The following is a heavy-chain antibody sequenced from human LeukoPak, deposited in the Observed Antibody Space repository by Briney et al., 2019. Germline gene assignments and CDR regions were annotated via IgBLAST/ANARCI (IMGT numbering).Heavy chain of an antibody. CDR3: ARGDSSGVPDY. J-gene: IGHJ4*02. CDR2: ISHSGSNL. CDR1: GFTFSDSF. Sequence: GGSLRLSCAASGFTFSDSFMNWIRQAPGKGLEWLSYISHSGSNLDYAEPVRGRCTISRDNANHSLYLQINSLRAEDTAVYYCARGDSSGVPDYWGQGTLVTVSS. V-gene: IGHV3-11*01. D-gene: IGHD3-22*01.